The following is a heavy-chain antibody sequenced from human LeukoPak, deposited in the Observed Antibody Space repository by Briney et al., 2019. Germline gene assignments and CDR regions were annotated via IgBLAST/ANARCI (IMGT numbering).Heavy chain of an antibody. J-gene: IGHJ2*01. CDR3: AKTPAYSSGWPPGWYFDL. CDR1: GFTFDYYA. Sequence: GGSLRLSCAASGFTFDYYAMHWVRQAPGKGLEGVSGTSWNSGSIGYADSVKGRFTISRDNAKNSLYLQMNSLRAEDTALYYCAKTPAYSSGWPPGWYFDLWGRGTLVTVSS. CDR2: TSWNSGSI. D-gene: IGHD6-19*01. V-gene: IGHV3-9*01.